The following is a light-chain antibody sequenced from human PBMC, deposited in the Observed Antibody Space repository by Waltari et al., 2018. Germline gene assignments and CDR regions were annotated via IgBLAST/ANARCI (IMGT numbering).Light chain of an antibody. J-gene: IGLJ2*01. V-gene: IGLV1-47*01. CDR1: SSNIGSNY. CDR3: AAWDDVLSGVV. CDR2: RDN. Sequence: QPVLIPPPSASGTPGQRVTISCSGSSSNIGSNYVSWYQQVPGTAPKLLMYRDNWRPSGVPDRFSGSKSGTSASLAISGVRSEDEADYHCAAWDDVLSGVVFGGGTKLIVL.